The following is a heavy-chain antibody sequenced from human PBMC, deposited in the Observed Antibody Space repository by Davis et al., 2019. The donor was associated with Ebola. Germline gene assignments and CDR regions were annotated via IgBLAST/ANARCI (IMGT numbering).Heavy chain of an antibody. V-gene: IGHV3-30-3*01. CDR3: ARDLLPIPEYYMDV. CDR1: GFAFSSYA. D-gene: IGHD2-21*01. J-gene: IGHJ6*03. Sequence: GGSLRLSCAASGFAFSSYAMHWVRQAPGKGLEWVAVISYDGSNKYYADSVKGRFTISRDNAKNSLYLQMNSLRAEDTAVYYCARDLLPIPEYYMDVWGKGTTVTVSS. CDR2: ISYDGSNK.